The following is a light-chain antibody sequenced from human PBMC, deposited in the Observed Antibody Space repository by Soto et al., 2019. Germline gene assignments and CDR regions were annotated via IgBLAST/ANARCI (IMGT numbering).Light chain of an antibody. CDR3: QQYGSSQT. J-gene: IGKJ1*01. Sequence: VVMTQSPATLSVSPGERATLSCRASQSVSSSYLAWYQQKPGQAPRLLIYGASSRATGIPDRFSGSGSGTDFTLTISRLEPEDFAVYYCQQYGSSQTFGHGTKVDIK. CDR1: QSVSSSY. CDR2: GAS. V-gene: IGKV3-20*01.